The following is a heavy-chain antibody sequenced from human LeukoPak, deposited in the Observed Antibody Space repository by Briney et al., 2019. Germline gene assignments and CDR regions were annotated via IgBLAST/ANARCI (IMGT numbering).Heavy chain of an antibody. V-gene: IGHV4-61*02. CDR1: GGSISSGSYY. CDR2: IYTSGST. J-gene: IGHJ6*03. CDR3: ARDGGTSSIYYYYYMDV. D-gene: IGHD2-2*01. Sequence: SQTLSLTCTVSGGSISSGSYYWSWIRQPAGKGLEWIGRIYTSGSTNYNPSLKSRVTISVDTSKNQFSLKLSSVTAADTAVYYCARDGGTSSIYYYYYMDVWGKGTTVTVSS.